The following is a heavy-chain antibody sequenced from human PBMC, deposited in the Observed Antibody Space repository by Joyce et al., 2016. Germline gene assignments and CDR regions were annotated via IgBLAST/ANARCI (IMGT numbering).Heavy chain of an antibody. CDR2: IRHSGST. CDR3: AAGDYERYFDY. J-gene: IGHJ4*02. CDR1: GGPFSGYY. V-gene: IGHV4-34*01. Sequence: QVQLQQWGAGLLKPSETLSLNCAVYGGPFSGYYWTWIRQPPGKGREWIGEIRHSGSTNFNPSLESRVTISVDTSKNGFSLKLNSVTAADTAVYYCAAGDYERYFDYWGQGTLVTVSS. D-gene: IGHD4-17*01.